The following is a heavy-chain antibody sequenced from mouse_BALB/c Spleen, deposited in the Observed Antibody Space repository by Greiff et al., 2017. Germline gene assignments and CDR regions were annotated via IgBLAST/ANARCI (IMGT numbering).Heavy chain of an antibody. V-gene: IGHV1S81*02. J-gene: IGHJ3*01. D-gene: IGHD2-1*01. CDR3: TRPYDGNSAWFAY. CDR1: GYTFTSYY. Sequence: VKLQQSGAELVKPGASVKLSCKASGYTFTSYYMYWVKQRPGQGLEWIGEINPSNGGTNFNEKFKSKATLTVDKSSSTAYMQLSSLTSEDSAVYYCTRPYDGNSAWFAYWGQGTLVTVSA. CDR2: INPSNGGT.